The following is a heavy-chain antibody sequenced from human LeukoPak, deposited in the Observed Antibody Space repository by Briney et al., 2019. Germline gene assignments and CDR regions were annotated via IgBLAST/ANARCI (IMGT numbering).Heavy chain of an antibody. J-gene: IGHJ4*02. D-gene: IGHD2-2*01. CDR2: INSDGSST. CDR3: ATGYYRYQLDY. V-gene: IGHV3-74*01. CDR1: GLTFSSYW. Sequence: GGSLRLSCAASGLTFSSYWMHWVRQAPGKGLVWVSRINSDGSSTSYADSVKGRFTISRDNAKNTLYLQMNSLRAEDTAVYYCATGYYRYQLDYWGQGTLVTVSS.